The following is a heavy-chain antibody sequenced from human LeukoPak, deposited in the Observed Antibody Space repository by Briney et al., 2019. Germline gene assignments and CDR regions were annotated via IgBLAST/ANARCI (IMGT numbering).Heavy chain of an antibody. CDR1: GGSVNSYY. CDR2: IYYSGST. J-gene: IGHJ4*02. Sequence: PSETLSLTCTVSGGSVNSYYWSCIRQPPGKGLEWIGYIYYSGSTNYNPSLKGRVTISVDTSKNQFSLKLSSVTAADTAVYYCARHVQDTAMVTPLYYFDYRGQGTLVTVSS. CDR3: ARHVQDTAMVTPLYYFDY. V-gene: IGHV4-59*08. D-gene: IGHD5-18*01.